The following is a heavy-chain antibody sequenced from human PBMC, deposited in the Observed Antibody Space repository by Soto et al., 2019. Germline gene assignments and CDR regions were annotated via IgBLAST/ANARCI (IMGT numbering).Heavy chain of an antibody. CDR2: INGGNDKT. Sequence: GASVKVSCRASGYNLTMYAIYWVRQAPRQRLEWLGWINGGNDKTGYSQRFQGRLTITKKTYATTAFMELSSLRSEDTAVYYCARVGYFDSDGFPRPYDYSGQGTLVTVSS. V-gene: IGHV1-3*01. D-gene: IGHD3-22*01. CDR3: ARVGYFDSDGFPRPYDY. CDR1: GYNLTMYA. J-gene: IGHJ4*02.